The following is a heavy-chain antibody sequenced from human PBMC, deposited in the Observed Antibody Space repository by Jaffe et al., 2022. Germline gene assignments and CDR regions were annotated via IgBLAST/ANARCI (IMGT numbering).Heavy chain of an antibody. Sequence: QVQLQESGPGLVKPSETLSLTCAVSGYSISSGYYWGWIRQPPGKGLEWIGSIYHSGSTYYNPSLKSRVTISVDTSKNQFSLKLSSVTAADTAVYYCARLLGYCSGGSCPDWYFDLWGRGTLVTVSS. D-gene: IGHD2-15*01. CDR1: GYSISSGYY. J-gene: IGHJ2*01. V-gene: IGHV4-38-2*01. CDR3: ARLLGYCSGGSCPDWYFDL. CDR2: IYHSGST.